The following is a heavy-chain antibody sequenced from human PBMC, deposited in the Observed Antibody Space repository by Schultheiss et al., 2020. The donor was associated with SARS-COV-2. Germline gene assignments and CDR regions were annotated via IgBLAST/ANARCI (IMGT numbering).Heavy chain of an antibody. CDR1: GGSISSYY. D-gene: IGHD1-26*01. J-gene: IGHJ6*02. V-gene: IGHV4-4*07. Sequence: SETLSLTCTVSGGSISSYYWSWIRQPAGKGLEWIGRIYTSGSTNYNPTLKSRVTISVDTSKNQFSLKLSSVTAADTAVYYCARQAYSGSPGYYYYYGMDVWGQGTTVTVSS. CDR2: IYTSGST. CDR3: ARQAYSGSPGYYYYYGMDV.